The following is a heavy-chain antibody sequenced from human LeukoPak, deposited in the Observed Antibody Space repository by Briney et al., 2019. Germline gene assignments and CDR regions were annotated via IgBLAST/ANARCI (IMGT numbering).Heavy chain of an antibody. Sequence: PSETLCLTCTASGVSISSYDWSWIRQSPGKGLECIGYIHYTGSTNYNPSLQSRVTISVETSENQFSLKLKSVTAADTAVYYCARGGYYGSGNDFRFDPWGQGPLVTVSS. CDR2: IHYTGST. CDR3: ARGGYYGSGNDFRFDP. J-gene: IGHJ5*02. CDR1: GVSISSYD. V-gene: IGHV4-59*01. D-gene: IGHD3-10*01.